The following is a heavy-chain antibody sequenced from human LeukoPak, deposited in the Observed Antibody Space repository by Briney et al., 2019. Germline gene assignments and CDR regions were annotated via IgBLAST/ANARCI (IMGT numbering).Heavy chain of an antibody. CDR3: ARGKGTADPYYMDV. V-gene: IGHV4-59*01. CDR1: GGSISSYY. D-gene: IGHD6-13*01. J-gene: IGHJ6*03. CDR2: IYYSGST. Sequence: SETLSLTCTVSGGSISSYYWSWIRQPPGKGLEWIGYIYYSGSTNYNPSLKSRVTISVDTSKNQFSLKLSSVTAADTAVYYCARGKGTADPYYMDVWGKGTTVTVSS.